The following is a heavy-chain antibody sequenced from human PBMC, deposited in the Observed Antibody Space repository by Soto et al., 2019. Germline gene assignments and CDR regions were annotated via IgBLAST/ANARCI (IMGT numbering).Heavy chain of an antibody. CDR1: GFTFSDYY. J-gene: IGHJ4*02. Sequence: QVQLVESGGGLVKPGGSLRLSCAASGFTFSDYYMSWIRQAPGKGLEWVSYISSTSSYTNYADSVKGRFTISRDNAKNSLYLQMNSLRAEDTAVYYCARDSTGLRAVYDYWGQGTLVTFSS. CDR2: ISSTSSYT. D-gene: IGHD2-8*01. CDR3: ARDSTGLRAVYDY. V-gene: IGHV3-11*05.